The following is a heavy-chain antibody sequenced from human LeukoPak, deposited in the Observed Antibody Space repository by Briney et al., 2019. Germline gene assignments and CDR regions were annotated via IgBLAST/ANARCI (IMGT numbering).Heavy chain of an antibody. CDR1: GYTFTSYA. CDR2: INAGNGNT. CDR3: ARVLGDYRSGSHDAFDI. D-gene: IGHD1-26*01. Sequence: ASVKVSCKASGYTFTSYAMHWVRQAPGQRLEWMGWINAGNGNTKYSQEFQGRVTITRDTSASTAYMELSSLRSEDMAVYYCARVLGDYRSGSHDAFDIWGQGTMVTVSS. V-gene: IGHV1-3*03. J-gene: IGHJ3*02.